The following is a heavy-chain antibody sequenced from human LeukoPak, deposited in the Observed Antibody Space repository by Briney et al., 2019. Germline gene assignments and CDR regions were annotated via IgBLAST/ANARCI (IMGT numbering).Heavy chain of an antibody. CDR1: GGSISSCY. D-gene: IGHD3-16*02. CDR2: IYYSGST. Sequence: SETLSLTCTVSGGSISSCYWSWIRQPPGKGLEWIGYIYYSGSTYYNPSLKSRVTISVDTSKNQFSLKLSSVTAADTAVYYCARLYYVWGSYRSGFFDYWGQGTLVTVSS. J-gene: IGHJ4*02. V-gene: IGHV4-59*08. CDR3: ARLYYVWGSYRSGFFDY.